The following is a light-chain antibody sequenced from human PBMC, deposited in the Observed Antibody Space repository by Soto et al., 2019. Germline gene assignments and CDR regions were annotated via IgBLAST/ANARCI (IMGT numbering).Light chain of an antibody. V-gene: IGLV2-14*03. Sequence: QSVLTQPASVSGSPGQSITISCTGTSSDVGGYNYVSWYQHHPGKAPKLIIYDVTNRPSGVSNPFSGSKSGNTASLTISGLQAEDEDYYYCSSYTSSSTYVFGTGTKVTVL. CDR3: SSYTSSSTYV. J-gene: IGLJ1*01. CDR1: SSDVGGYNY. CDR2: DVT.